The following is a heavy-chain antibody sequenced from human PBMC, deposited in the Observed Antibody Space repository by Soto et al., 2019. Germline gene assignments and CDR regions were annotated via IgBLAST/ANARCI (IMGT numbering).Heavy chain of an antibody. CDR2: ISYSGST. D-gene: IGHD2-15*01. CDR1: GGSISSVDFY. J-gene: IGHJ5*02. Sequence: TLSLTCTVSGGSISSVDFYWSWIRQPPGRGLEWIGYISYSGSTYYNTSLKSRVTISVDTSKNQFSLKLNSVTAADTAVYYCARGGPTAGSYKYNWFDPWGQGTLVTVSS. CDR3: ARGGPTAGSYKYNWFDP. V-gene: IGHV4-30-4*01.